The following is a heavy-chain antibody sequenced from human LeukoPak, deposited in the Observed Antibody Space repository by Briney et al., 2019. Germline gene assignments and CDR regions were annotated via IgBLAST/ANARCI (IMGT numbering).Heavy chain of an antibody. Sequence: PRGCLRLSFAASGLTFSSYSMNSVRQAPGKGLEWVSSISSSSSYIYYADSVKGRFTISRDNAKNSLYLYMIHRKAEDTAAYYCPRGWLDAIDTSGDGTMVTASS. CDR2: ISSSSSYI. D-gene: IGHD6-19*01. V-gene: IGHV3-21*04. CDR3: PRGWLDAIDT. J-gene: IGHJ3*02. CDR1: GLTFSSYS.